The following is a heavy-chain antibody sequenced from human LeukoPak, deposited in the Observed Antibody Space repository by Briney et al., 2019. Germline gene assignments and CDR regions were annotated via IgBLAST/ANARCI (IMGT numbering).Heavy chain of an antibody. Sequence: ASVKVSCKASGYTSTSYDINWVRQATGQGLEWMGWMNPNSGNTGYAQKFQGRVTITRNTSISTAYMELSSLRSEDTAVYYCARYGWELNFDYWGQGTLVTVSS. J-gene: IGHJ4*02. CDR3: ARYGWELNFDY. D-gene: IGHD1-26*01. V-gene: IGHV1-8*03. CDR2: MNPNSGNT. CDR1: GYTSTSYD.